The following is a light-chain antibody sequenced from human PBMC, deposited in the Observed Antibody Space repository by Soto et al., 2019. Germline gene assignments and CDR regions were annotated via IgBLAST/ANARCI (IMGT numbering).Light chain of an antibody. CDR1: QSVTNP. Sequence: IVLSQSPATLSLSPGERATLSCRASQSVTNPLAWYQQKPGQAPRLLISDVATRATGIPARFSGSGAGTDVTLVISSLEPEDFAVYYCQQRHSRPLITFGQGTRLEIK. CDR2: DVA. CDR3: QQRHSRPLIT. J-gene: IGKJ5*01. V-gene: IGKV3-11*01.